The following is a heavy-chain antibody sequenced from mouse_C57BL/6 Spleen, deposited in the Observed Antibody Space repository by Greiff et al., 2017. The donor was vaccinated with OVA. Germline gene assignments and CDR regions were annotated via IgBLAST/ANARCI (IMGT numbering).Heavy chain of an antibody. Sequence: VQLQQSGPGLVQPSQSLSITCTVSGFSLTSYGVHWVRQSPGKGLEWLGVIWSGGSTDYNAAFIPRLSISKDNSKSQVFFKMNSLQADDTAIYYCARNDDYYGSSYRYVDVWGTGTTVTVSS. V-gene: IGHV2-2*01. CDR2: IWSGGST. CDR1: GFSLTSYG. D-gene: IGHD1-1*01. CDR3: ARNDDYYGSSYRYVDV. J-gene: IGHJ1*03.